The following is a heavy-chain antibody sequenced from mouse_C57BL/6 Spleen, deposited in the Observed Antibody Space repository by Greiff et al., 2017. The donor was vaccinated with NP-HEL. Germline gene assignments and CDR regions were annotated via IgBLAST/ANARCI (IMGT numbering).Heavy chain of an antibody. Sequence: EVKVVESGGGLVKPGGSLKLSCAASGFTFSSYTMSWVRQTPEKRLEWVATISGGGGNTYYPDSVKGRFTISRDNAKNTLYLQMSSLRSEDTALYYCARTPAYYFDYWGQGTTLTVSS. CDR3: ARTPAYYFDY. J-gene: IGHJ2*01. V-gene: IGHV5-9*01. CDR2: ISGGGGNT. CDR1: GFTFSSYT. D-gene: IGHD1-2*01.